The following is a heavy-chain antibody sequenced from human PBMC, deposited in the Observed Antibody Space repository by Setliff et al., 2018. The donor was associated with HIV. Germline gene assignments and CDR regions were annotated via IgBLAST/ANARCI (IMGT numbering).Heavy chain of an antibody. CDR1: GYTFTTYG. CDR3: AKSRDLGVIIHYFDY. J-gene: IGHJ4*02. Sequence: ASVKVSCKASGYTFTTYGISWVRQAPGHGLEWMGWISPNFGHTKYAQKFLDRVTMTVDTATSRVYMELRSLRSDDTAVYYCAKSRDLGVIIHYFDYWGQGTLVTVSS. D-gene: IGHD3-16*01. V-gene: IGHV1-18*01. CDR2: ISPNFGHT.